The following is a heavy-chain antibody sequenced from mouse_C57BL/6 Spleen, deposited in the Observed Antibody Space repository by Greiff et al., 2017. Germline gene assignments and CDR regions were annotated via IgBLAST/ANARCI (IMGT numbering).Heavy chain of an antibody. V-gene: IGHV1-22*01. CDR3: ARGGGTTDLFDY. D-gene: IGHD1-1*01. J-gene: IGHJ2*01. Sequence: EVQLQQSGPELVKPGASVKMSCKASGYTFTDYNMHWVKQSHGKSLEWIGYINPNNGGTSYNQKFKGKATLTVNKSSSTAYMELRSLTSEDSAVYYCARGGGTTDLFDYWGQGTTLTVSS. CDR1: GYTFTDYN. CDR2: INPNNGGT.